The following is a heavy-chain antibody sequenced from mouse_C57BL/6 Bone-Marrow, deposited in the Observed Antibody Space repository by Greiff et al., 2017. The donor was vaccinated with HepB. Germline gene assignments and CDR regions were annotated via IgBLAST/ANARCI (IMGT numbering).Heavy chain of an antibody. CDR3: TKDSYLYWYFDV. D-gene: IGHD5-5*01. CDR1: GYTFTSYW. V-gene: IGHV1-5*01. CDR2: IYPGNSDT. J-gene: IGHJ1*03. Sequence: EVQLQQSGTVLARPGASVKMSCKTSGYTFTSYWMHWVKQRPGQGLEWIGAIYPGNSDTSYNQKFKGKAKLTAVTSAGTAYMELNSLTNEDSAVYYCTKDSYLYWYFDVWGTGTTVTVSS.